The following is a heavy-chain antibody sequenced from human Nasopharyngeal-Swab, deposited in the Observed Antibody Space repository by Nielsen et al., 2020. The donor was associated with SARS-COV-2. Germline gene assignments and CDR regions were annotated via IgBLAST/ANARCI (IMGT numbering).Heavy chain of an antibody. CDR2: VSGTGGTT. CDR1: GFSFSIYA. J-gene: IGHJ4*02. V-gene: IGHV3-23*01. Sequence: GVSLRLSCAASGFSFSIYAMSWVRQAPGKGLEWVSSVSGTGGTTKYADSVKGRFTISRDNSKKKVYLEMHSLRAEDTAVYYCAKDRYCSGGACYFNGFDSWGQGTLVTVSS. D-gene: IGHD2-15*01. CDR3: AKDRYCSGGACYFNGFDS.